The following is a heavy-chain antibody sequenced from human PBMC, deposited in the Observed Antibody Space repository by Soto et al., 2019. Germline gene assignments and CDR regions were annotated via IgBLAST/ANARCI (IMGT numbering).Heavy chain of an antibody. J-gene: IGHJ4*02. Sequence: SAPAPVNPTQTLTLTCTFSGFSLSTSGVGVGWIRQPPGKALEWLTFIYWDDDKRNSPFLKSRLTITKDTSKNQVVLTMTNMALVDTFIFFGENPVDAGLIYYLDSWGKGPLVT. CDR1: GFSLSTSGVG. V-gene: IGHV2-5*02. D-gene: IGHD2-21*02. CDR3: ENPVDAGLIYYLDS. CDR2: IYWDDDK.